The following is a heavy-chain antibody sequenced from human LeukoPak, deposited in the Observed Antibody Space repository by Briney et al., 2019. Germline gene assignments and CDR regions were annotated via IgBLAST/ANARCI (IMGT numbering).Heavy chain of an antibody. CDR2: VNLQGST. CDR1: GGSITSTNY. CDR3: AREGGPYRPPDY. V-gene: IGHV4-4*02. Sequence: SGTLSLTCGVSGGSITSTNYWTWVRQPPGKGLEWIGEVNLQGSTNYNPSLMGRVAISVDMSENHISLQLTSVTAADTAVYYCAREGGPYRPPDYSGQGTLVTVSS. J-gene: IGHJ4*02.